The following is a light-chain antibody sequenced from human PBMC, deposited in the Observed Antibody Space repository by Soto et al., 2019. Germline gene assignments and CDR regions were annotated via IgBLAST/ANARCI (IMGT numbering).Light chain of an antibody. Sequence: EVVLTQSPATLSLSPGERATLSCRASQSVSNFLAWYQQKPGQAPRLLIYDTSDRATGLPARFSGSGSGTDFTLTISSLEPEDFAVFYCQQSSIWPWTVGQGTKVDIK. CDR1: QSVSNF. CDR2: DTS. J-gene: IGKJ1*01. V-gene: IGKV3-11*01. CDR3: QQSSIWPWT.